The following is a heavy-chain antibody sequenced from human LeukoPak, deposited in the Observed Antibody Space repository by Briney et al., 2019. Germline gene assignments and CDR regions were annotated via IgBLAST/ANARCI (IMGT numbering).Heavy chain of an antibody. D-gene: IGHD3-9*01. J-gene: IGHJ4*02. CDR1: GGSISSSSYY. Sequence: PSETLSLTCTVSGGSISSSSYYWGWIRQPPGKGLEWIGSIYYSGSTYYNPSLKSRVTISVDTSKNQFSLKLSSVTAADTAVYYCARNYDILTLTLDYWGQGTLVTVSS. V-gene: IGHV4-39*01. CDR2: IYYSGST. CDR3: ARNYDILTLTLDY.